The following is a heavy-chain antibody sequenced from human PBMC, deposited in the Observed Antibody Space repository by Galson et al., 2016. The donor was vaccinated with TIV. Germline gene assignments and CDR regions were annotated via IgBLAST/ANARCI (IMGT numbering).Heavy chain of an antibody. CDR3: ASGVVAHTYYFYGMDV. CDR1: GFTFSSFG. CDR2: IRYDGSRR. D-gene: IGHD2-15*01. V-gene: IGHV3-30*02. J-gene: IGHJ6*02. Sequence: SLRLSCAASGFTFSSFGMSWVRQAPGKGLEWVALIRYDGSRRYYADSVEGRFTISRDDSKNTLSLQMNGLRRDDSAVYYCASGVVAHTYYFYGMDVWGQGTTVTVSS.